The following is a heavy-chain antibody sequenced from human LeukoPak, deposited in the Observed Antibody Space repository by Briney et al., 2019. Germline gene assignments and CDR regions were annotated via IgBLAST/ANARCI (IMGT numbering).Heavy chain of an antibody. CDR2: ISIYYSGST. CDR3: ARTWQWELRLDY. J-gene: IGHJ4*02. V-gene: IGHV4-39*07. CDR1: DGSINSRGYY. D-gene: IGHD1-26*01. Sequence: ASETLSLTCTVSDGSINSRGYYWAWIRQPPGKGLEWIGSISIYYSGSTYYNPSLKSRVTISVDTSKNQFSLKLSSVTAADTAVYYCARTWQWELRLDYWGQGTLVTVSS.